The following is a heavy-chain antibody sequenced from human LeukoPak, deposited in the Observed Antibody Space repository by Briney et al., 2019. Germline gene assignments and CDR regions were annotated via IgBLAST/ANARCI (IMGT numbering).Heavy chain of an antibody. Sequence: ASVKVSCKASGYTFNNYNIHWLRQAPGQGLEWMGIVNPGGDSTNYAQDFQGRLTLTGDTSTSTVYMELSSLRSGDTAVYYCARVRDGYNDAYDIWGQGTMVTVTS. J-gene: IGHJ3*02. D-gene: IGHD5-24*01. CDR3: ARVRDGYNDAYDI. CDR2: VNPGGDST. V-gene: IGHV1-46*02. CDR1: GYTFNNYN.